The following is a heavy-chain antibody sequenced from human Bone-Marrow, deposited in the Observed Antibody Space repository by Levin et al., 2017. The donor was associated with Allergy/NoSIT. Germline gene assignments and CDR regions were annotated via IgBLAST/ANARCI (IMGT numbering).Heavy chain of an antibody. CDR3: AKEVEEKQIARVAFDV. CDR1: GVSVSGNY. J-gene: IGHJ3*01. CDR2: IYNTGNT. D-gene: IGHD2-21*01. V-gene: IGHV3-66*01. Sequence: GESLKISCAASGVSVSGNYMNWVRQAPGKGLEWVSVIYNTGNTNYADTVRGRFTISRDNSKNAVFLQMDSLTAEDTAVYYCAKEVEEKQIARVAFDVWGRGTMVTVSS.